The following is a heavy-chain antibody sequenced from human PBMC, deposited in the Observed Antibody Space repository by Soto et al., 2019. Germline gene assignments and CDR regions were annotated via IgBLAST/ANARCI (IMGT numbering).Heavy chain of an antibody. CDR1: GFTFSSYA. Sequence: EVQLLESGGGLVQPGGSLRLSCAASGFTFSSYAMSWVRQAPGKGLEWVSAISGSGGSTYYADSVKGRFTISRDNSKNTLYPQIDSLGAEDNAGYYCAEEPFFSSGWTEFDYWGQGTLVTVSS. D-gene: IGHD6-19*01. CDR3: AEEPFFSSGWTEFDY. V-gene: IGHV3-23*01. CDR2: ISGSGGST. J-gene: IGHJ4*02.